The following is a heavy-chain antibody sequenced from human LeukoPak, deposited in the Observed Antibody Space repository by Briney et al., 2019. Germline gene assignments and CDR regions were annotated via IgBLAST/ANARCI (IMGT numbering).Heavy chain of an antibody. V-gene: IGHV3-23*01. D-gene: IGHD3-10*01. CDR1: GSTFSSYA. Sequence: SGGSLRLSCAASGSTFSSYAMSWVRQAPGKGLEWVSAISHTGSDTYYADSVKDRFSISRDNSKNTLYLQMNSLRAEDTALYYCAKRFYGSGSFYGDWGRGTLVTVSS. CDR3: AKRFYGSGSFYGD. J-gene: IGHJ4*02. CDR2: ISHTGSDT.